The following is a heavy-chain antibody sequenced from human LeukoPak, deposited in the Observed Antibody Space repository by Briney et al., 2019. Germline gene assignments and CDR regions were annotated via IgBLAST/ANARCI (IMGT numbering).Heavy chain of an antibody. V-gene: IGHV4-59*01. Sequence: SETLSLTCTVSGGSISSYYWSWIRQPPGKGLEWIGYIYYSGSTNYNPSLKSRVTISVDTSKNQFSLKLSSVTAADTAVYYCARGVDVGGDGYNYEFDYWGQGTLVTVSS. J-gene: IGHJ4*02. CDR2: IYYSGST. CDR1: GGSISSYY. D-gene: IGHD5-24*01. CDR3: ARGVDVGGDGYNYEFDY.